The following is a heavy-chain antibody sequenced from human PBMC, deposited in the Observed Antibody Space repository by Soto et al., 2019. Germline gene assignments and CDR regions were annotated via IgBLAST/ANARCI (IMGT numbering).Heavy chain of an antibody. J-gene: IGHJ4*02. D-gene: IGHD1-1*01. CDR3: TTTSH. Sequence: QLQLQESGPGLVKPSETLSLTCTVSGGSISRSSYYWGWIRQPPGKGLEWIGSVFHRGDIYYNPSLKSRATIAVDTSKNHFSLKLSPVTAGDTAVYYCTTTSHWGQGTLVTVSS. CDR2: VFHRGDI. V-gene: IGHV4-39*01. CDR1: GGSISRSSYY.